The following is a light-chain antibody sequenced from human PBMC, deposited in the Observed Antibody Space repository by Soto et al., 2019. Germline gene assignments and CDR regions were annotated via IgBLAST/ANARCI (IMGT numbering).Light chain of an antibody. CDR2: GAS. J-gene: IGKJ4*01. Sequence: EIVMTQSPANLSVSPGERATLSCRASQSVSSDLAWYQHKPGQAPRVLIYGASMRATGIPARFSGSGSGTEFILIISSLQTEDSAIYYCQHYNSWPPALTFGGGTKVEIK. CDR3: QHYNSWPPALT. V-gene: IGKV3-15*01. CDR1: QSVSSD.